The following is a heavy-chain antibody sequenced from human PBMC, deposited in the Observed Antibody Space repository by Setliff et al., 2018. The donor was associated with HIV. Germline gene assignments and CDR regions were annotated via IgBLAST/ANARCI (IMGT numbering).Heavy chain of an antibody. Sequence: ASVKVSCKASGYTFTSYGISWVRQAPGQGLEWMGWISAYNGNTNYAQKLQGRVTMTTDTSTSTAYMELRSLRSDDTAVYYCARGYYYDSSGYRAIGYWGQGTLVTVSS. CDR2: ISAYNGNT. CDR1: GYTFTSYG. CDR3: ARGYYYDSSGYRAIGY. D-gene: IGHD3-22*01. J-gene: IGHJ4*02. V-gene: IGHV1-18*01.